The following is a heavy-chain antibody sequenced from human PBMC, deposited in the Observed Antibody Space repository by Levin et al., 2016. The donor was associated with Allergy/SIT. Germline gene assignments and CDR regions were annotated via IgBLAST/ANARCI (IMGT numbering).Heavy chain of an antibody. D-gene: IGHD3-10*01. CDR2: ISGNKYYK. J-gene: IGHJ4*02. Sequence: LSLTCAASGFIFSSHTMHWVRQAPGKGLEWVSSISGNKYYKYYADSVKGRFTISRDNDKNSLYLRMDSLRAEDTAVYYCARSITMIRGGYWGQGTQVIVSS. V-gene: IGHV3-21*01. CDR3: ARSITMIRGGY. CDR1: GFIFSSHT.